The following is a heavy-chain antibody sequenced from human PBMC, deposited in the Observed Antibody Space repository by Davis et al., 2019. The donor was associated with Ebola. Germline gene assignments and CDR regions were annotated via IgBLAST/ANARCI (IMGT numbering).Heavy chain of an antibody. CDR3: ARHRNVWYYFDH. CDR2: PYYRSKWYS. CDR1: GDSVSSHSAA. Sequence: QTPSLTRSIPGDSVSSHSAARNWTRQSPSRGLEWLGRPYYRSKWYSDYAVSVQSRISINADTSKNQFSLHLNSVTPEDTAVYYCARHRNVWYYFDHWGQGTLVTVSS. V-gene: IGHV6-1*01. D-gene: IGHD1-14*01. J-gene: IGHJ4*02.